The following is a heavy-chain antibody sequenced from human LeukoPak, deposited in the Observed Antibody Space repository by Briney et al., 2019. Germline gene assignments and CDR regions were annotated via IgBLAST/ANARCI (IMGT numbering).Heavy chain of an antibody. D-gene: IGHD3-22*01. CDR2: ISNSGGST. Sequence: GGSLRLSCAASGFTFSSYVMSWVRQAPGKGLEWVSSISNSGGSTYYADSVKGRFIISRDISKNTLYLRMNSLRAEDSALYYCARGGRGSAAVVAPRSFDIWGQGTMVTASS. J-gene: IGHJ3*02. CDR3: ARGGRGSAAVVAPRSFDI. V-gene: IGHV3-23*01. CDR1: GFTFSSYV.